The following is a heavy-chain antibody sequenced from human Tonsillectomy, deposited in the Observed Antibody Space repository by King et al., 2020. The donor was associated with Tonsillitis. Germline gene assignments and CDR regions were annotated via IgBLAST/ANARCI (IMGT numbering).Heavy chain of an antibody. V-gene: IGHV3-23*04. CDR2: ISGSGGST. D-gene: IGHD6-19*01. Sequence: VQLVESGGGLVQPGGSLRLSCAASGFTFSSYAMSWVRQAPGKGLVWVSAISGSGGSTFYADSVKGRFTSSRDSSKNTLYLQMNSLRAEDTAVYYCAKDSSGWYDLWFDPWGQGTLVTVSS. CDR1: GFTFSSYA. CDR3: AKDSSGWYDLWFDP. J-gene: IGHJ5*02.